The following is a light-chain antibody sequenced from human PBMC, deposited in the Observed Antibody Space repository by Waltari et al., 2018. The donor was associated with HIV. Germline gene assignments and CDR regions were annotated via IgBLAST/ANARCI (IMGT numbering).Light chain of an antibody. CDR1: SHNVRNNY. Sequence: QSVLAQPRSVSGTPGQRVNISCSGSSHNVRNNYVYWYQQVQGVAPKLLIYRNNQRPSGVPDRFSGSKSGTAASLAISGLRTEDEAEYYCAAWDDRLSGRLFGGGTKVTVL. V-gene: IGLV1-47*01. CDR3: AAWDDRLSGRL. CDR2: RNN. J-gene: IGLJ2*01.